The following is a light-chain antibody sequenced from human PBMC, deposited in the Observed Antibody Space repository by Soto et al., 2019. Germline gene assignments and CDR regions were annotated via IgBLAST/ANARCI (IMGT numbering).Light chain of an antibody. V-gene: IGKV3-11*01. CDR3: QQYYNYST. CDR2: DAS. CDR1: QSVTNY. J-gene: IGKJ1*01. Sequence: EIFWTQSPHTLSLSAGERATLSFRASQSVTNYIAWYQQRPGQAPRLLIYDASNRATGIPARFSGSGSGTEFTLTLGSLQPDDFATYFCQQYYNYSTFGQGTKVDI.